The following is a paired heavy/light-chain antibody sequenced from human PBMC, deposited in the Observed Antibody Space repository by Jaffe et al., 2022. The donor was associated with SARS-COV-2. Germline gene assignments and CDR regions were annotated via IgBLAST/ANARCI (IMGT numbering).Light chain of an antibody. V-gene: IGLV1-36*01. Sequence: QSVLTQPPSVSEAPRQRVTISCSGSSFNIGNNAVNWYQQLPGKAPKLLIFYDDLLPSGVSDRFSGSKSGTSASLAISGLQSEDEADYYCSAWDDSLSRWVFGGGTKLTVL. CDR2: YDD. CDR1: SFNIGNNA. J-gene: IGLJ3*02. CDR3: SAWDDSLSRWV.
Heavy chain of an antibody. CDR3: ARLTYSDFSNAFDI. J-gene: IGHJ3*02. V-gene: IGHV4-39*01. CDR1: GDSISSNPYF. D-gene: IGHD4-17*01. Sequence: QLQLQESGPGLVKPSETLSLTCTVSGDSISSNPYFWGWIRQPPGKGLEWIGSVYHNGSTFYNPSLRSRVTISVDPSKNQFSLILSSVTAADTAVFYCARLTYSDFSNAFDIWGQGTMVTVSS. CDR2: VYHNGST.